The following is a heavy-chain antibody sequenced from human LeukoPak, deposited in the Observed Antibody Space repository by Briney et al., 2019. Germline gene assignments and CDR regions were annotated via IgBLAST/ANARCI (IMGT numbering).Heavy chain of an antibody. CDR2: ISAYNGNT. J-gene: IGHJ6*03. CDR1: GYTFTSYG. CDR3: ARGRRITIFGVVTPRGYYYMDV. D-gene: IGHD3-3*01. V-gene: IGHV1-18*01. Sequence: ASVKVSCKASGYTFTSYGISWVRQAPGHPLEWMGWISAYNGNTNYAQKLQGRVTMTTDTSTSTTYMELRSLRSDDTAVYYCARGRRITIFGVVTPRGYYYMDVWGKGTTVTVSS.